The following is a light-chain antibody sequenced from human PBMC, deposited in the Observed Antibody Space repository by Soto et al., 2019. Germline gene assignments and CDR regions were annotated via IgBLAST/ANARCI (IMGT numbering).Light chain of an antibody. CDR2: GAS. CDR3: QQSFNTPRT. CDR1: QSIRTY. Sequence: DIQMTQSPSSLSASVGDRVTITCRASQSIRTYVNWYQQKPGKAPNLLIYGASSLQSGVSSRFSGSGSGTDFTLTISSLQPDDFATYYCQQSFNTPRTFGQGTKVEIK. V-gene: IGKV1-39*01. J-gene: IGKJ1*01.